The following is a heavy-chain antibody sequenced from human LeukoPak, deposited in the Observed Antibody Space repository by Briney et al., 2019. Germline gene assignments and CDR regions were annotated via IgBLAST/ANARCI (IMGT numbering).Heavy chain of an antibody. CDR2: ISAYNGNT. CDR1: GYTFTGYY. CDR3: ARVTPLSRTFDY. V-gene: IGHV1-18*04. J-gene: IGHJ4*02. D-gene: IGHD2-2*01. Sequence: ASVKVSCKASGYTFTGYYMHWVRQAPGQGLEWMGWISAYNGNTNYAQKLQGRVTMTTDTSTSTAYMELRSLRSDDTAVYYCARVTPLSRTFDYWGQGTLVTVSS.